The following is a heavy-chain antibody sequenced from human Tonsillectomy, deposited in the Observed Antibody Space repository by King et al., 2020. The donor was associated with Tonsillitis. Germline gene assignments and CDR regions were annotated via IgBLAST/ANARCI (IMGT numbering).Heavy chain of an antibody. J-gene: IGHJ4*02. CDR2: ISIGGGSK. V-gene: IGHV3-23*04. CDR1: GFTFSNYA. Sequence: QLVQSGGGLVHPGGSLRLSCAASGFTFSNYAMTWVRQAPGKGLEWVSTISIGGGSKYYADSVRGRFTISRDISKDTLYLQMNSLRADDTVLYYCAKISYGDYMPFDYWGQGTLVTVSS. CDR3: AKISYGDYMPFDY. D-gene: IGHD4-17*01.